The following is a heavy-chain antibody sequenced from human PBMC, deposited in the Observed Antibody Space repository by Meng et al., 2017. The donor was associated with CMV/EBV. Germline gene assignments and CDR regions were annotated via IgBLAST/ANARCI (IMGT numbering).Heavy chain of an antibody. J-gene: IGHJ4*02. CDR1: GYTFTGYD. Sequence: ASVKVSCKASGYTFTGYDMHWVRQAPGQGLEWMGWINPNSGGTNYAQKFQGRVTMTRDTSISTAYMELSRLRSDDTAVYYCARDRNYDFWSGYYTGFDYWGQGTLVTVSS. CDR2: INPNSGGT. CDR3: ARDRNYDFWSGYYTGFDY. D-gene: IGHD3-3*01. V-gene: IGHV1-2*02.